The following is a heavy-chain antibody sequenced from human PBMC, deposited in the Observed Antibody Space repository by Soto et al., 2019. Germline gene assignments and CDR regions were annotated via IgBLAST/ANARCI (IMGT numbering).Heavy chain of an antibody. CDR1: GYTFSDYY. D-gene: IGHD6-19*01. CDR3: ARLQIEVAGSN. CDR2: INANSGGT. J-gene: IGHJ4*02. Sequence: GSVKLSCNASGYTFSDYYMHWVRQAPGQGLEWMGWINANSGGTTYAQKFQGRVTMTRDTSTSTAYMELSRLSSDDTAIYYCARLQIEVAGSNWGQGTLVTVSS. V-gene: IGHV1-2*02.